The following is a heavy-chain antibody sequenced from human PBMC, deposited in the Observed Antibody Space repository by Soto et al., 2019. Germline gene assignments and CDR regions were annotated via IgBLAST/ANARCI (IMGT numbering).Heavy chain of an antibody. CDR2: ISGSGGST. D-gene: IGHD5-12*01. V-gene: IGHV3-23*01. CDR3: AKFILGGYDRGSRSDYYYYYMDV. Sequence: GGSLRLSCAASGFTFSSYAMSWVRQAPGKGLEWVSAISGSGGSTYYADSVKGRFTISRDNSKNTLYLQMNSLRAEDTAVYYCAKFILGGYDRGSRSDYYYYYMDVWGKGTTVTVSS. CDR1: GFTFSSYA. J-gene: IGHJ6*03.